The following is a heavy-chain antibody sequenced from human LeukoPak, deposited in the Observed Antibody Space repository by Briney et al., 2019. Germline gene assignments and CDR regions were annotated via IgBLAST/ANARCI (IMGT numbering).Heavy chain of an antibody. J-gene: IGHJ3*02. CDR2: INPNSGGT. Sequence: ASVKVSCKASGYTFTGYYMHWVRQAPGQGLEWMGWINPNSGGTNYAQKFQGRVTMTRDTSNSTAYMELSRLRSDDTAVYYCARAAWFGELVAFDIWGQGTMVTVSS. D-gene: IGHD3-10*01. CDR3: ARAAWFGELVAFDI. CDR1: GYTFTGYY. V-gene: IGHV1-2*02.